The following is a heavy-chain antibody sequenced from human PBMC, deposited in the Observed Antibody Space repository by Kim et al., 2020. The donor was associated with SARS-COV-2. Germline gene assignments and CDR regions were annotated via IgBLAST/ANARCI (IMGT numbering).Heavy chain of an antibody. V-gene: IGHV3-30*18. CDR3: AKEEGSGYSSGWMYYDHGMDV. Sequence: GGSLRLSCAASGFTFSSYGMLWVRQAPGKGLEWVAVISYDGSNKYYADSVKGRFTISRDNAKNTRYLQMNSLRAEDTAVYDCAKEEGSGYSSGWMYYDHGMDVWGQGSTVTVSS. CDR2: ISYDGSNK. D-gene: IGHD6-19*01. CDR1: GFTFSSYG. J-gene: IGHJ6*01.